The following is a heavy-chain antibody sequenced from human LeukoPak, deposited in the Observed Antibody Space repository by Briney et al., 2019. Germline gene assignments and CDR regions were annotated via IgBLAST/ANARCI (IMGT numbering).Heavy chain of an antibody. CDR2: IYHSGST. J-gene: IGHJ3*02. CDR1: GGSISSGGYY. CDR3: ARLSIVGATRDAFDI. Sequence: PSQTLSLTCTVSGGSISSGGYYWSWIRQPPGKGLEWIGYIYHSGSTYYNPSLKSRVTISADKSISTAYLQWSSLKASDTAMYYCARLSIVGATRDAFDIWGQGTMVTVSS. D-gene: IGHD1-26*01. V-gene: IGHV4-30-2*01.